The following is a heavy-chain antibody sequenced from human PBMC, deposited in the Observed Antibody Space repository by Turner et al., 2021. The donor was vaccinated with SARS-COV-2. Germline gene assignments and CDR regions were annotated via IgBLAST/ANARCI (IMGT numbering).Heavy chain of an antibody. J-gene: IGHJ4*02. CDR3: AKVGLGSYGPFDY. CDR2: ISYDGSNK. Sequence: QVQLVESGGGVVQPGRSLRLSCAASGFTFSSYGMHWVRQAPGKGLEWVAVISYDGSNKYYADSVKGRFTISRDNSKNTRYLQMNSLRAEDTAVYYCAKVGLGSYGPFDYWGQGTLVTVSS. CDR1: GFTFSSYG. V-gene: IGHV3-30*18. D-gene: IGHD5-18*01.